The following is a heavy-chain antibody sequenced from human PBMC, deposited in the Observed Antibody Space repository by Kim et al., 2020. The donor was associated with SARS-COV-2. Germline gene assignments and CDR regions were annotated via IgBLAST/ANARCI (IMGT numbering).Heavy chain of an antibody. CDR2: MNPNSGNT. D-gene: IGHD3-16*01. J-gene: IGHJ6*02. V-gene: IGHV1-8*01. Sequence: ASVKVSCKASGYTFTSYDINWVRQATGQGLEWMGWMNPNSGNTGYAQKFQGRVTMTRNTSISTAYMELSSLRSEDTAVYYCARGRAWVYYYGMDVWGQGTTVTVSS. CDR3: ARGRAWVYYYGMDV. CDR1: GYTFTSYD.